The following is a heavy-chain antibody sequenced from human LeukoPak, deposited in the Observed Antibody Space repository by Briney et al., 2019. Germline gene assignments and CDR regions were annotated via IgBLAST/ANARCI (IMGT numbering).Heavy chain of an antibody. D-gene: IGHD5-24*01. J-gene: IGHJ5*01. CDR3: ARQASDGYNYGPFDS. CDR2: IYYSGSN. CDR1: GGSISSYY. Sequence: PLETLSLTCTVSGGSISSYYWCWIRQPPGKGLEWIGYIYYSGSNQYNPSLKSRVTISVDTSKNQFSLKLSSVTAADTAVYFCARQASDGYNYGPFDSWGQGTLVTVSS. V-gene: IGHV4-59*08.